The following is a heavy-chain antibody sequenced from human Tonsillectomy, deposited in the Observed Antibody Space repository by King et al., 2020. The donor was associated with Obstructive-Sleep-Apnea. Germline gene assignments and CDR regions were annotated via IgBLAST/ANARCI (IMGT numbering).Heavy chain of an antibody. Sequence: QLQESGPGLVKPSETLSLTCTVSGCSISSSSYYWGWIRQPPLKELEWIGRIYYSGSTYYNPSLNSRVTISVDTSKNQFSLRLSSVTAADTALYYCARGRDISGYEPNDAFDIWGQGTMGTVSS. CDR3: ARGRDISGYEPNDAFDI. CDR2: IYYSGST. V-gene: IGHV4-39*01. J-gene: IGHJ3*02. CDR1: GCSISSSSYY. D-gene: IGHD3-22*01.